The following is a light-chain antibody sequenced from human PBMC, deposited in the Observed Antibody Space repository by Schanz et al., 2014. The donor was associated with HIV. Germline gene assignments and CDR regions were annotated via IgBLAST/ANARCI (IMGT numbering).Light chain of an antibody. CDR2: DVS. V-gene: IGLV2-14*03. CDR1: SSDVGGYNY. J-gene: IGLJ2*01. CDR3: SSYTSSVTHVL. Sequence: QSALTQPASVSGSPGQSITISCTGTSSDVGGYNYPSWYQHHPGQAPKLMIYDVSNRPSGVSNRFSGSKSGNTASLTISGLQAEDEADYYCSSYTSSVTHVLFGGGTKLTVL.